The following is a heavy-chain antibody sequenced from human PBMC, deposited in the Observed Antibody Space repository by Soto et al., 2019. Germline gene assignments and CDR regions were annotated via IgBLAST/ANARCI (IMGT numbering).Heavy chain of an antibody. V-gene: IGHV2-5*02. CDR2: IYWDDDK. D-gene: IGHD6-13*01. J-gene: IGHJ6*02. CDR3: ARIRAAAGMEYYYGMDV. Sequence: SGPTLVNPTQTLTLTCTFSAFSLSTGGVGVGWIRQPPGKALEWLALIYWDDDKRYSPSLRSRLTITKDTSKNQVVLTMTNMDPVDTATYYCARIRAAAGMEYYYGMDVWGQGTTVTVSS. CDR1: AFSLSTGGVG.